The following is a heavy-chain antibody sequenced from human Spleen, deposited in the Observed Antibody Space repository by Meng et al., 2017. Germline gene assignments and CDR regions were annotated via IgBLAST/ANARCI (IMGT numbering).Heavy chain of an antibody. CDR1: GGSFSDYY. CDR2: INHSGST. Sequence: QVQPQRWGAGLLKPSETLSLTCVVSGGSFSDYYWSWIRQPPGKGLEWIGEINHSGSTNYNPSLESRATISVDTSQNNLSLKLSSVTAADSAVYYCARGPTTMAHDFDYWGQGTLVTVPS. CDR3: ARGPTTMAHDFDY. J-gene: IGHJ4*02. D-gene: IGHD4-11*01. V-gene: IGHV4-34*01.